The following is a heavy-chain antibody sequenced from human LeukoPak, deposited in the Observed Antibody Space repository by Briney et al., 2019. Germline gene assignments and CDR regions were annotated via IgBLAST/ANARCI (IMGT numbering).Heavy chain of an antibody. V-gene: IGHV1-8*01. CDR3: ARGWIHRRMLYSSAY. CDR1: GYTFTSYD. D-gene: IGHD2-8*01. CDR2: MNPNSGNT. J-gene: IGHJ4*02. Sequence: ASVKVSCKASGYTFTSYDINWVRQATGQGLEWMGWMNPNSGNTGYAQKLQGRVTMTRNTSISTAYMELSSLRSEDTAVYYCARGWIHRRMLYSSAYWGQGTLASVSS.